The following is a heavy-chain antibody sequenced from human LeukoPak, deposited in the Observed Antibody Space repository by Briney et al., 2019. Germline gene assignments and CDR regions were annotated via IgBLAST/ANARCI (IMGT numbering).Heavy chain of an antibody. CDR1: GYSISSGYY. CDR2: IYHSGST. J-gene: IGHJ3*02. CDR3: ARLKDIVVVPAASAFDI. Sequence: TPSETLSLTCAVSGYSISSGYYWGWIRQPPGKGLEWIGSIYHSGSTYYNPSLKSRVTISADTSKNQFSLKLSSVTAADTAVYYCARLKDIVVVPAASAFDIWGQGTMVTVSS. D-gene: IGHD2-2*01. V-gene: IGHV4-38-2*01.